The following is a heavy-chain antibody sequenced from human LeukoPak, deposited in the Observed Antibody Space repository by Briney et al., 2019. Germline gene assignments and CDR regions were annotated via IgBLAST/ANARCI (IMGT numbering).Heavy chain of an antibody. D-gene: IGHD6-13*01. CDR3: ARGYSSSWYGGADNYFDY. Sequence: PGGSLRLSCAASGFTFSSYGMHWVRQAPGKGLEWVAVIWYDGSNKYYADSVKGRFTISRDNSKNTLYLQMNSLRADDTAVYYCARGYSSSWYGGADNYFDYWGQGTLVTVSS. CDR1: GFTFSSYG. CDR2: IWYDGSNK. J-gene: IGHJ4*02. V-gene: IGHV3-33*01.